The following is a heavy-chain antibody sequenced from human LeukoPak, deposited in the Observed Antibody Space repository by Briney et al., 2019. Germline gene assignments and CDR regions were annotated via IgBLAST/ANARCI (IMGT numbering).Heavy chain of an antibody. CDR1: GYTFTSYG. J-gene: IGHJ3*02. Sequence: ASVKVSCKASGYTFTSYGISWVRQAPGQGLEWMGWINAYNGNTNYAQKLQGRVTMTTDTSTSTAYMELRSLRSDDTAVYYCARGVVAGRYTEKNDAFDIWGQGTMVTVSS. V-gene: IGHV1-18*01. CDR3: ARGVVAGRYTEKNDAFDI. D-gene: IGHD6-19*01. CDR2: INAYNGNT.